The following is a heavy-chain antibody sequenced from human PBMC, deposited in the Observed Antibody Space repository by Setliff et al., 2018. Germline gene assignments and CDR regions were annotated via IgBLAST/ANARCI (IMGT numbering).Heavy chain of an antibody. V-gene: IGHV3-7*01. CDR2: IKQDGSEK. D-gene: IGHD2-15*01. CDR3: ARSDGGSSGLDY. Sequence: GGSLRLSCAASGFTFSSYWMSWVRQAPGKGLEWVANIKQDGSEKYHADSVKGRFTISRDNSKNTLYLKMNSLRPEDTAVYHCARSDGGSSGLDYWGQGTLVTVSS. J-gene: IGHJ4*02. CDR1: GFTFSSYW.